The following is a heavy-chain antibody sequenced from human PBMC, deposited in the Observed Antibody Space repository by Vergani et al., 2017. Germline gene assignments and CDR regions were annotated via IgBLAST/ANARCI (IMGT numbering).Heavy chain of an antibody. CDR2: ISSSISYI. V-gene: IGHV3-21*01. Sequence: EVQLVESGGGLVKPGGSLRLSCAASGFTFSSYSMNWVRQAPGKGLEWVSSISSSISYIYYAGSVKGRFTISRDNAKNSLYLQMNSLRAEDTAVYYCARDSPSGPRGYWGQGTLVTVSS. D-gene: IGHD1-14*01. CDR3: ARDSPSGPRGY. J-gene: IGHJ4*02. CDR1: GFTFSSYS.